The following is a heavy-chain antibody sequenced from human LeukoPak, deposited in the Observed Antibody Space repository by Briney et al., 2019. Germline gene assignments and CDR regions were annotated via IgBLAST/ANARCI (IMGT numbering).Heavy chain of an antibody. V-gene: IGHV4-34*01. Sequence: PSETLSLTCAVYGGSFSGYYWSWIRQPPGKELEWIGEINHSGSTNYNPSLKSRVTISVDTSKNQFSLKLSSVTAADTAVYYCARALAVAGFYYYYGMDVWGQGTTVTVSS. CDR3: ARALAVAGFYYYYGMDV. D-gene: IGHD6-19*01. CDR1: GGSFSGYY. J-gene: IGHJ6*02. CDR2: INHSGST.